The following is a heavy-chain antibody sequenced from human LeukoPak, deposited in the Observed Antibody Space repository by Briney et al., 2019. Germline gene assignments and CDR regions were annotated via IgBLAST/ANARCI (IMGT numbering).Heavy chain of an antibody. D-gene: IGHD3-16*02. J-gene: IGHJ4*02. Sequence: GGSLRLSCAASGFTFSSYSMNWVRQAPGKGLEWVSYISGTSSTIYYADSVKGRFTISRDNAKNSLYLQMNSLRAEDTAVYYCARVGKLRLGELSLPVDYWGQGTLVTVSS. CDR1: GFTFSSYS. V-gene: IGHV3-48*01. CDR3: ARVGKLRLGELSLPVDY. CDR2: ISGTSSTI.